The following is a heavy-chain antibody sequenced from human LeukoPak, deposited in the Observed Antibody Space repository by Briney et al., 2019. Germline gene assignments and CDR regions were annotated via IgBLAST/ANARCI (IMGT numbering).Heavy chain of an antibody. CDR1: GGSISSYY. D-gene: IGHD3-22*01. J-gene: IGHJ4*02. CDR3: ARGFSAYYYDSSGYYCDY. CDR2: TYYSGST. Sequence: SETLSLTCTVSGGSISSYYWSWIRQPPGKGLEWIGYTYYSGSTNYNPSLKSRVTISVDTSKNQFSLKLSSVTAADTAVYYCARGFSAYYYDSSGYYCDYWGQGTLVTVSS. V-gene: IGHV4-59*01.